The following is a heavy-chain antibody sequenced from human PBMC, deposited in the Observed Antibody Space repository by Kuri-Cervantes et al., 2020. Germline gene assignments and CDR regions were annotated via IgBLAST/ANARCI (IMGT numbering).Heavy chain of an antibody. D-gene: IGHD1-26*01. Sequence: GSLRLSCAVSGYSISSGYNWGWIRQPPGKGLEWIGSIYHSGSTYYNPSLKSRVTISVDTSKNQFSLKLNSVTAADTAIYFCARAMYSGDYGRRFDSWGRGTLVTVSS. CDR3: ARAMYSGDYGRRFDS. J-gene: IGHJ5*01. V-gene: IGHV4-38-2*01. CDR2: IYHSGST. CDR1: GYSISSGYN.